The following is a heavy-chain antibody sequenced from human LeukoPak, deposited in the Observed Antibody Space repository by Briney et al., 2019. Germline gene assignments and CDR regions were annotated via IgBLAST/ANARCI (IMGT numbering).Heavy chain of an antibody. CDR2: IWYDGSNK. CDR3: ARDRNDVLTGFFDS. J-gene: IGHJ4*02. D-gene: IGHD3-9*01. Sequence: PGGSLRLSCAASGGIFSRCGMNWVRQAPGKGLEWVAVIWYDGSNKYYGDSVKGRFTISRDNSKNTLNLEMNSLRAEDTAVYYCARDRNDVLTGFFDSWGQGTLVTVSS. CDR1: GGIFSRCG. V-gene: IGHV3-33*07.